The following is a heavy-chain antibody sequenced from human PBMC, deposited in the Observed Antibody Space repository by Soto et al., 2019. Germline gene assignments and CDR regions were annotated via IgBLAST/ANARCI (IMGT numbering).Heavy chain of an antibody. CDR2: INHSGST. V-gene: IGHV4-34*01. CDR1: GGSFSGYY. CDR3: ARGRYSYGPPKYYSDY. J-gene: IGHJ4*02. Sequence: PSETLSLTCAVYGGSFSGYYWRWIRQPPGKGLEWIGEINHSGSTNYNPSLKSRVTISVDTSKNQFSLKLSSVTAADTAVYYCARGRYSYGPPKYYSDYCGQGTRVTVSS. D-gene: IGHD5-18*01.